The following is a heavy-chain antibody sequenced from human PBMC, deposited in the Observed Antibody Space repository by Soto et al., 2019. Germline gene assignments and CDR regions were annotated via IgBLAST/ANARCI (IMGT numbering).Heavy chain of an antibody. Sequence: SETLSLTCTVWGGAISSYYWSWIRQPPGRGLEWIGYIYYSGSTNYNPSLKSRVTISVDTSKNQFSLKLSSVTAADTAVYYCARRFRGYSSAYDSWGQGTLVTVSS. J-gene: IGHJ4*02. D-gene: IGHD5-18*01. CDR1: GGAISSYY. CDR3: ARRFRGYSSAYDS. V-gene: IGHV4-59*01. CDR2: IYYSGST.